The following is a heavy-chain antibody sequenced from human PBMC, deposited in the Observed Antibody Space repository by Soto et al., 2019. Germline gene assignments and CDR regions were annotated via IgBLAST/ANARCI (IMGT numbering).Heavy chain of an antibody. Sequence: PSETLSLTCAVYGGSFSGYYWSWIRQPPGKGLEWIGEINHSGSTNYNPSLKSRVTISVDTSKNQFSLRLSSVTAADTAVYYCAQTGGSGYFDYWGQGTLVTVS. D-gene: IGHD3-10*01. CDR3: AQTGGSGYFDY. V-gene: IGHV4-34*01. CDR1: GGSFSGYY. CDR2: INHSGST. J-gene: IGHJ4*02.